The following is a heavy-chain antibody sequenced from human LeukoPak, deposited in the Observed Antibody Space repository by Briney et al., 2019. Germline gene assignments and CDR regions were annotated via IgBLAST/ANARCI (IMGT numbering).Heavy chain of an antibody. CDR1: GYTFSSSS. V-gene: IGHV3-21*01. Sequence: GGSLRLSCAASGYTFSSSSINWVRQAPGKGLEWVSSISVRSNYIYYADSVRGRFSISRDDARDSLYLQMDSLRAEDTAVYYCVRLRRNSDTSGYYYYYDFWGQGTLVTVSS. J-gene: IGHJ4*02. D-gene: IGHD3-22*01. CDR2: ISVRSNYI. CDR3: VRLRRNSDTSGYYYYYDF.